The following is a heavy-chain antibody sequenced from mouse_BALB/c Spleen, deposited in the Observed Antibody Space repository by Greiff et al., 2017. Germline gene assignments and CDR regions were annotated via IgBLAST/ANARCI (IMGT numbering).Heavy chain of an antibody. D-gene: IGHD2-14*01. V-gene: IGHV1S81*02. CDR2: INPSNGGT. J-gene: IGHJ4*01. CDR1: GYTFTSYY. CDR3: TRSHRYDDDAMDY. Sequence: QVQLQQSGAELVKPGASVKLSCKASGYTFTSYYMYWVKQRPGQGLEWIGEINPSNGGTNFNEKFKSKATLTVDKSSSTAYMQLSSLTSEDSAVYYCTRSHRYDDDAMDYWGQGTSVTVSS.